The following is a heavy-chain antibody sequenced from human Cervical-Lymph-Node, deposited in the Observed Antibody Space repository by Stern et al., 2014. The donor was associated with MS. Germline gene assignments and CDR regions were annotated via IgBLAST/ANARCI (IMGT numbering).Heavy chain of an antibody. J-gene: IGHJ3*02. CDR1: GFSFSDYY. CDR2: ISSSGSTI. Sequence: QVQLVESGAGLVKPGGSLRLSCAASGFSFSDYYMSWIRQAPGQGLEWASFISSSGSTIYSAESVQDRFTIYRDNAKNSLYLQMNSLRAEDTAVYYCARDGEVVRAFDIWGQGTMVTVSS. D-gene: IGHD2-15*01. V-gene: IGHV3-11*01. CDR3: ARDGEVVRAFDI.